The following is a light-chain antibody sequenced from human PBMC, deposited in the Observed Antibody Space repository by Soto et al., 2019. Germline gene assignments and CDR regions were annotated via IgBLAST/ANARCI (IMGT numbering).Light chain of an antibody. Sequence: EILLTQSPGTLSLSPGDRATLSCRASQSLGSGYLAWYRQKPGQAPRILIYAASSRATGVPDRFSGSGSGKDFSLTISRLEAEDVAVYYCQQYDTSPRTFGQGTKVEI. J-gene: IGKJ1*01. CDR1: QSLGSGY. CDR3: QQYDTSPRT. V-gene: IGKV3-20*01. CDR2: AAS.